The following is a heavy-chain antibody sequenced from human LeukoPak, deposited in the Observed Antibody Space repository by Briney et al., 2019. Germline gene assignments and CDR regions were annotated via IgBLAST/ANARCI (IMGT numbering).Heavy chain of an antibody. J-gene: IGHJ4*02. CDR3: ARDWGLYGDYFDY. D-gene: IGHD4-17*01. CDR1: GGSISSGSYY. V-gene: IGHV4-61*02. CDR2: TYTSGST. Sequence: PSQTLSLTCTVSGGSISSGSYYWSWIRQPAGKGLEWIGRTYTSGSTNYNPSLKSRVTISVDTSKNQFSLKLSSVTAADTAVYYCARDWGLYGDYFDYWGQGTLVTVSS.